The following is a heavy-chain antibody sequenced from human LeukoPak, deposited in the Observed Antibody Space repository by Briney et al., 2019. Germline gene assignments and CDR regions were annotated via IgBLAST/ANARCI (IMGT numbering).Heavy chain of an antibody. D-gene: IGHD3-10*01. CDR1: GFTFSSYG. V-gene: IGHV3-30*03. J-gene: IGHJ6*01. CDR3: ARETLRYYYGSGSYSRGMDV. Sequence: GGSLRLSCAASGFTFSSYGMHWVRQAPGKGLEWVAVISYDGSNKYYADSVKGRFTISRDNSKNTLYLQMNSLRAEDTAVYYCARETLRYYYGSGSYSRGMDVWGQGTTVTVSS. CDR2: ISYDGSNK.